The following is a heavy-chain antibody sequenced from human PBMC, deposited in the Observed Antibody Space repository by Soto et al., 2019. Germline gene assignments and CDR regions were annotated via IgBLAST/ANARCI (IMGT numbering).Heavy chain of an antibody. J-gene: IGHJ4*02. V-gene: IGHV1-8*01. CDR3: ARGRASGSYYLLDY. D-gene: IGHD3-10*01. CDR2: INPNSGNI. CDR1: GNTFTSYD. Sequence: ASVKVSCKASGNTFTSYDINWVRQATGHGLEWMGWINPNSGNIGYAQKFQGRVTMTRDTAIRTAYMEVSRLRSDDTAVYYCARGRASGSYYLLDYWGQGTLVTVSS.